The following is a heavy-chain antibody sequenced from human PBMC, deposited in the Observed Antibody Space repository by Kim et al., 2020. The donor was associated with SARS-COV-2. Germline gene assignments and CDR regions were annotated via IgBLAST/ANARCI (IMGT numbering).Heavy chain of an antibody. V-gene: IGHV1-2*02. CDR3: ARDGYYYDSSGYYRTFDY. Sequence: ASVKVSCKASGYTFTGYYMHWVRQAPGQGLEWMGWINPNSGGTNYAQKFQGRVTMTRDTSINTAYMELSRLRSDDTAVYYCARDGYYYDSSGYYRTFDYWGQGTLVTVSS. CDR2: INPNSGGT. CDR1: GYTFTGYY. D-gene: IGHD3-22*01. J-gene: IGHJ4*02.